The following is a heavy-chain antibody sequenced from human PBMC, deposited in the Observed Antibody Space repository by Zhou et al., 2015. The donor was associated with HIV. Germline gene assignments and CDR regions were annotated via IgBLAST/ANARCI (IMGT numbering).Heavy chain of an antibody. Sequence: QVQLVQSGAEVRKPGASVKVSCKTSGYTFMNYDINWVRQATGQGLEWMGWMNPKSGNTGYARKFQGRVTMTRNTSISTAYMELSSLRSEDTAVYYCARVLVTPGYYYYYYMDVWGKGTTVTVSS. CDR1: GYTFMNYD. CDR2: MNPKSGNT. J-gene: IGHJ6*03. CDR3: ARVLVTPGYYYYYYMDV. D-gene: IGHD4-11*01. V-gene: IGHV1-8*01.